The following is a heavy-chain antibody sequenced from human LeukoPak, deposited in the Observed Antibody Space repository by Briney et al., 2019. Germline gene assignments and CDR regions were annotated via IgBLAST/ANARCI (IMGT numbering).Heavy chain of an antibody. CDR1: GYSFTSYW. D-gene: IGHD6-13*01. V-gene: IGHV5-51*01. J-gene: IGHJ4*02. CDR2: IYPGDSDT. Sequence: GESLKISCKGSGYSFTSYWIGWVRQLPGKGLEWMVIIYPGDSDTRYSPSFQGQVTISADKSISTAYLQWSSLKASDTAMYYCARHGPHWYGFPDYWGQGTLVTVSS. CDR3: ARHGPHWYGFPDY.